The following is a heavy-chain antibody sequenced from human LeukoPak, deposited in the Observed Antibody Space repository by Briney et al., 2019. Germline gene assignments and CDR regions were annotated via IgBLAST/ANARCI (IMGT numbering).Heavy chain of an antibody. Sequence: PSETLSLTCAVYGGSFSGYYWSWIRQPPGKGLEWIGYIYNSGRTSYNPSLKSRVTTSVDTSKNEFSLKLSSVTAADTAVYYCARDFKYFDSSGYYAFDIWGQGAMVTVSS. CDR2: IYNSGRT. CDR3: ARDFKYFDSSGYYAFDI. D-gene: IGHD3-22*01. V-gene: IGHV4-59*01. CDR1: GGSFSGYY. J-gene: IGHJ3*02.